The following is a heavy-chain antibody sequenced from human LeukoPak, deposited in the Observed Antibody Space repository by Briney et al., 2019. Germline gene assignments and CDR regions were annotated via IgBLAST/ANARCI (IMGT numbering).Heavy chain of an antibody. D-gene: IGHD3-22*01. CDR3: AREGLLTGYFDH. CDR1: GYTFTGYY. J-gene: IGHJ4*02. V-gene: IGHV1-2*02. Sequence: GASVKVSCKASGYTFTGYYMHWVRQAPGRGLEWMGWIKPNSGGTNYAQKFQGRVTMTRETSISTAYMELSRLRSDDTAVYYCAREGLLTGYFDHWGQGTLVTVSS. CDR2: IKPNSGGT.